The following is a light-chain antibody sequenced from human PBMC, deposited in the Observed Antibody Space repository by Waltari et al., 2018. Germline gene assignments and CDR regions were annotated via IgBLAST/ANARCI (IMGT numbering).Light chain of an antibody. CDR3: QQTYSTSL. Sequence: DMQVKQSPSSLSASVGDRITISCRASQNINTYINWYQQKPGKAPKLLIYAAINLQSGVPARFRGSGSGTDFSLTISSLQPEDSATYYCQQTYSTSLFGQGTKLEIK. CDR1: QNINTY. J-gene: IGKJ2*01. CDR2: AAI. V-gene: IGKV1-39*01.